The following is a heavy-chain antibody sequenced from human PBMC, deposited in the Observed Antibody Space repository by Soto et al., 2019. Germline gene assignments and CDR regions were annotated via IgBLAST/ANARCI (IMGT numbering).Heavy chain of an antibody. CDR2: IYYSGST. V-gene: IGHV4-31*03. J-gene: IGHJ3*02. D-gene: IGHD3-16*01. CDR1: GGSISSGGYY. CDR3: ARDFGRDSAFDI. Sequence: PSETLSLTCTVSGGSISSGGYYWSWIRQHPGKGLEWIGYIYYSGSTYYNPSLKSRVTISVDTSKNQFSLKLSSVTAADTAVYYCARDFGRDSAFDIWGQGTMVTVS.